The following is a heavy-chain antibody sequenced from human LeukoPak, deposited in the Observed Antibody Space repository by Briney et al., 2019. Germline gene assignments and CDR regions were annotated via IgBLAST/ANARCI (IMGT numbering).Heavy chain of an antibody. Sequence: SETLSLTCTVSGGSIGSFYWNWIRQPPGKGLEWIGYVYSSGNTNYNPSLKSRVIISVDTSKNQFSLKLSSVTAADTAVYYCATQILLCHYYWGQGTLVTVSS. V-gene: IGHV4-59*08. J-gene: IGHJ4*02. CDR3: ATQILLCHYY. D-gene: IGHD2/OR15-2a*01. CDR1: GGSIGSFY. CDR2: VYSSGNT.